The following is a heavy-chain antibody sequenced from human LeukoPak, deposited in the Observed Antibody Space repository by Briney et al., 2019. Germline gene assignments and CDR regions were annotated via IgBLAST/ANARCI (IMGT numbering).Heavy chain of an antibody. CDR2: INHSGST. CDR3: ARAASALYSGYEDFDY. CDR1: GFTFSSYA. D-gene: IGHD5-12*01. V-gene: IGHV4-34*01. J-gene: IGHJ4*02. Sequence: GSLRLSCAASGFTFSSYAMSWVRQAPGKGLEWIGEINHSGSTNHNPSLKSRVTISVDTSKNQFSLKLSSVTAADTAVYYCARAASALYSGYEDFDYWGQGTLVTVSS.